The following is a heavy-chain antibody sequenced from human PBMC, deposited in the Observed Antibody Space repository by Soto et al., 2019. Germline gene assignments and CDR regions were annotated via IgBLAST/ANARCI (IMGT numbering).Heavy chain of an antibody. J-gene: IGHJ4*02. V-gene: IGHV4-59*01. CDR2: IYYSGST. CDR1: GGSISSYY. CDR3: ARDRGVGILTGYYYFDY. D-gene: IGHD3-9*01. Sequence: SETLSLTCTVSGGSISSYYWSWIRQPPGKGLEWIGYIYYSGSTNYNPSLKSRVTISVDTSKNQFSLKLSSVTAADTSVYYCARDRGVGILTGYYYFDYWGQGTLVTVS.